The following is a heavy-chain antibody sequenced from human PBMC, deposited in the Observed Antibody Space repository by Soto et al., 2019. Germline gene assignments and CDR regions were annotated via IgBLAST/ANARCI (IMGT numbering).Heavy chain of an antibody. V-gene: IGHV2-5*02. D-gene: IGHD3-10*01. CDR1: GFSLSTSGVG. Sequence: QITLKESGPTLVKPTQTLTLTCTFSGFSLSTSGVGVGWIRQPPGKALEWLALIYWDDDKRYSPSLKSRLTIPKDTSKNQADRTRTHLDPVDTATYYCAHIQRMVRGIDYYYYGMDVWGQGTTVTVSS. CDR3: AHIQRMVRGIDYYYYGMDV. J-gene: IGHJ6*02. CDR2: IYWDDDK.